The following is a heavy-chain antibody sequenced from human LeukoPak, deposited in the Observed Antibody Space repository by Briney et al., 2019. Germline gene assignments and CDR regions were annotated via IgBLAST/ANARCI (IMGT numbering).Heavy chain of an antibody. J-gene: IGHJ1*01. CDR2: VYGSGYT. CDR1: GASISGWY. V-gene: IGHV4-59*08. D-gene: IGHD5-24*01. CDR3: ARHFARDGYKYFQH. Sequence: PSETLSLTCTVSGASISGWYWSWIRQPPGKGLEWIGYVYGSGYTNYNPSLKSRVTMSVDTSKNQFSLKLSSVTAADTAVYYCARHFARDGYKYFQHWGQGTLVTVSS.